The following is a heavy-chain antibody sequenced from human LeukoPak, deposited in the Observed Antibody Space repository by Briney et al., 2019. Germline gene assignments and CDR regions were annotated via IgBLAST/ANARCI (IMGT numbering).Heavy chain of an antibody. V-gene: IGHV5-51*01. J-gene: IGHJ4*02. CDR3: ARTPGITVGHFDY. CDR2: IYPGDSDP. CDR1: GYTFTNYW. Sequence: GDSLKISCQGSGYTFTNYWIGWVRQMPGKGLEWMGLIYPGDSDPRYSPSFQGQVTIPADKSINTAYLQWSSLKASDTAMYYCARTPGITVGHFDYWGQGTLVTVSS. D-gene: IGHD6-19*01.